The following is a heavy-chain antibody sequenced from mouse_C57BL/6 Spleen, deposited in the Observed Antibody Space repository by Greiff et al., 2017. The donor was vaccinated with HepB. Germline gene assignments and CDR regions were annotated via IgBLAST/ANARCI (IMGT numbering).Heavy chain of an antibody. D-gene: IGHD1-1*01. J-gene: IGHJ1*03. CDR3: ARSTVVADFDV. CDR1: GFTFSDYY. CDR2: INYDGSST. Sequence: EVMLVESEGGLVQPGSSMKLSCTASGFTFSDYYMAWVRQVPEKGLEWVANINYDGSSTYYLDSLKSRFIISRDNAKNILYLQMSSLKSEDTATYYCARSTVVADFDVWGTGTTVTVSS. V-gene: IGHV5-16*01.